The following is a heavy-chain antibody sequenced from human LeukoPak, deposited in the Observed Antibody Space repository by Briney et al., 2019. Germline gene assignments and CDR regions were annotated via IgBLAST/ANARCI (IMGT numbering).Heavy chain of an antibody. Sequence: PSETLSLTCTVSGGSISSYYWGWIRQPPGKGLEWIGSIYYSGSTYYNPSLKSRVTISVDTSKNQFSLKLSSVTAADTAVYYCARPGGGNHDWFDPWGQGTLITVSS. J-gene: IGHJ5*02. CDR2: IYYSGST. CDR1: GGSISSYY. V-gene: IGHV4-39*07. D-gene: IGHD2-15*01. CDR3: ARPGGGNHDWFDP.